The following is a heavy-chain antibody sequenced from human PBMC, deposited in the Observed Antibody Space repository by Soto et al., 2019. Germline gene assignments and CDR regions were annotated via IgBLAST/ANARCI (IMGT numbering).Heavy chain of an antibody. CDR1: VGSTPGYY. CDR2: VYFSGST. V-gene: IGHV4-59*13. CDR3: SRERGAVASTADAFDI. J-gene: IGHJ3*02. D-gene: IGHD6-19*01. Sequence: PSEALYLSCNVSVGSTPGYYWNWMRQPPVKGLEWIVYVYFSGSTKYNPSLKSRVTILVDMSKNQFSLRLTSVTSADTAVYYCSRERGAVASTADAFDIWGQGTMVTVSS.